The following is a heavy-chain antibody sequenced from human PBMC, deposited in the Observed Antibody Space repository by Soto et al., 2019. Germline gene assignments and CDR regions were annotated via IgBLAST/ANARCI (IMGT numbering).Heavy chain of an antibody. D-gene: IGHD2-2*01. J-gene: IGHJ3*02. CDR2: IYPYDSDT. CDR3: GAAMGPGAFDI. V-gene: IGHV5-51*01. Sequence: PGEFLKISCEGSGYNFTNYWSGWVRQMPGKGLEWMGIIYPYDSDTRYNPSFQGHVTISAGKSISTAYLQWSSLKASDTAMYYCGAAMGPGAFDIWGQGTMVTVSS. CDR1: GYNFTNYW.